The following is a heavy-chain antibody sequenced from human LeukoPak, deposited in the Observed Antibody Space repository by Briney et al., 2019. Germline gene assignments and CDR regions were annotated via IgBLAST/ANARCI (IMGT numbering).Heavy chain of an antibody. CDR2: INHSGST. Sequence: PSETLSLTCAVYGGSFSGYYWSWIRQPPGKGLEWIGEINHSGSTNYNLSLKRRVTISVDTSKNQFSLKLSSVTAADTAVYYCARGRATRPGYSSSWYSSWGQGTLVTVSS. CDR1: GGSFSGYY. V-gene: IGHV4-34*01. CDR3: ARGRATRPGYSSSWYSS. D-gene: IGHD6-13*01. J-gene: IGHJ5*02.